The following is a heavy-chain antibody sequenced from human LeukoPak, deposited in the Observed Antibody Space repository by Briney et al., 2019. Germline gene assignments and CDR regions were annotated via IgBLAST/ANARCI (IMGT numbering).Heavy chain of an antibody. J-gene: IGHJ4*02. CDR1: GFTFSSYW. D-gene: IGHD6-13*01. Sequence: PGGSLRLSCAASGFTFSSYWMHWVRQAPGKGLVWVSRINSDGSSTSYADSVKGRFTISRDNAKNTLYLQMNSLRAEDTAVYYCARVVGYSSSWYGWTAGLTDLNSFDYWGQGTLVTVSS. V-gene: IGHV3-74*01. CDR3: ARVVGYSSSWYGWTAGLTDLNSFDY. CDR2: INSDGSST.